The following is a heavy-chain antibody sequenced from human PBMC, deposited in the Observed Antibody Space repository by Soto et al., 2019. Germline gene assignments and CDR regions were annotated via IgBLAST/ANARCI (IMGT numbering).Heavy chain of an antibody. J-gene: IGHJ6*02. CDR3: VRYRSRDYYYGMDV. CDR2: IYPGDSDR. Sequence: PGESLKISCKGSVYSFDNYWIGWVRQVPGKGLEWMAIIYPGDSDRRYSPSFQGQVTISADQSISTAYLQWSSLKASDTANYYCVRYRSRDYYYGMDVWGQGTTVTVSS. V-gene: IGHV5-51*01. D-gene: IGHD1-26*01. CDR1: VYSFDNYW.